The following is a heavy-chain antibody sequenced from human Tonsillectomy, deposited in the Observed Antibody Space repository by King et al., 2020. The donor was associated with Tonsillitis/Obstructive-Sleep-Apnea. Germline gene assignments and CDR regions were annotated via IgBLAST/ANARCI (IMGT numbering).Heavy chain of an antibody. D-gene: IGHD4-11*01. CDR2: NYYIGSP. V-gene: IGHV4-59*01. CDR3: ARDPHYDYTWYFDL. J-gene: IGHJ2*01. Sequence: LQLQESGPGLVKPSETLSLTCTVSGGSISNYYWSWIRRPPGKGLEWIGNNYYIGSPNYNPSLKSRVTISVDKSKNQFSLKLSSVTAADTAVYYCARDPHYDYTWYFDLWGRGTLVTVSS. CDR1: GGSISNYY.